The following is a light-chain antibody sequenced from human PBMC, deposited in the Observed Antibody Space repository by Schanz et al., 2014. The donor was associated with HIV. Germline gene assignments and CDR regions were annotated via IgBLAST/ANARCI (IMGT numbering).Light chain of an antibody. CDR1: SSDVGGYNY. J-gene: IGLJ3*02. CDR3: SSYAATSNVL. V-gene: IGLV2-14*01. CDR2: DVS. Sequence: QSALTQPASVSGSPGQSITISCTGTSSDVGGYNYVSWYQQHPGKAPKLMIYDVSNRPSGVSNRFSGSKSANTAFLTISGLQADDEADYYCSSYAATSNVLFGGGTKLTVL.